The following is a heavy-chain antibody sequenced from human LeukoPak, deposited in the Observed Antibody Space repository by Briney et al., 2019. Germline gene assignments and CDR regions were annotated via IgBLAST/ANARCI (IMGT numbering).Heavy chain of an antibody. CDR2: IYSGGRA. CDR3: ASQRRVDLGFAFNL. Sequence: GGSLRLSCAASGFTVSSNYMNWVRQAPGKGLEWVSVIYSGGRAYYADSVKGRFTISRDNSKNTLYLQMNSLRADDTAVYYCASQRRVDLGFAFNLWGQGTSVSVSS. D-gene: IGHD3-9*01. CDR1: GFTVSSNY. J-gene: IGHJ3*01. V-gene: IGHV3-66*04.